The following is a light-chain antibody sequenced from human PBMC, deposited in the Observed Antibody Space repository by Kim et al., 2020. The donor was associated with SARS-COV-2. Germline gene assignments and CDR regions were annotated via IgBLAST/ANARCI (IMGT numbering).Light chain of an antibody. CDR1: KLGDKY. CDR3: QAWDSSDVV. CDR2: QDS. V-gene: IGLV3-1*01. Sequence: VSPGQTASIPCSGDKLGDKYACWYQQKPGQSPVLVIYQDSKRPSGIPERFSGSNSGNTATLTISGTQAMDEADYYCQAWDSSDVVFGGGTQLTVL. J-gene: IGLJ2*01.